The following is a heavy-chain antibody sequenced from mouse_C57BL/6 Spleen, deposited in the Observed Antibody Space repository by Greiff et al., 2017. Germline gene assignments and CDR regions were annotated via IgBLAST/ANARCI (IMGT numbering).Heavy chain of an antibody. CDR1: GYTFTDYN. J-gene: IGHJ2*01. CDR2: INPNNGGT. D-gene: IGHD2-2*01. V-gene: IGHV1-22*01. CDR3: ARGVGYDGYYFDY. Sequence: EVQLVESGPELVKPGASVKMSCKASGYTFTDYNMHWVKQSHGKSLEWIGYINPNNGGTSYNQKFKAKATLTVNKSSSTAYMELRSLTSEDSAVYYCARGVGYDGYYFDYWGQGTTLTVSS.